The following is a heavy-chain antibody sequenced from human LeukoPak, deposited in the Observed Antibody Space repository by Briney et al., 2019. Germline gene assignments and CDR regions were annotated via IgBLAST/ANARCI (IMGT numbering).Heavy chain of an antibody. CDR1: GYTFTSYG. Sequence: ASVKVSCKASGYTFTSYGISWVRQAPGQGLVWMGWISAYNGNTNYAQKLQGRVTMTTDTSTSTAYMELRSLRSDDTAAYYCARPDSSGYGYYFDYWGQGTLVTVSS. V-gene: IGHV1-18*01. CDR2: ISAYNGNT. CDR3: ARPDSSGYGYYFDY. D-gene: IGHD3-22*01. J-gene: IGHJ4*02.